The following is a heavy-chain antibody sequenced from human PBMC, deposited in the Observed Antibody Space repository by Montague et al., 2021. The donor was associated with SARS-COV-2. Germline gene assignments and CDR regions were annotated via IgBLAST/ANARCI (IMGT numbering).Heavy chain of an antibody. Sequence: SETLSLTCAVYGGSFSGYYWSWIRQPPGKGLEWIGEINQSGSTNYNPSLKSRVTLSVDTSKKQFSLKLSSLTAADTAVYYCASVAGGYYHDSSAYFDYWGQGSLVTVSS. V-gene: IGHV4-34*01. D-gene: IGHD3-22*01. CDR2: INQSGST. CDR3: ASVAGGYYHDSSAYFDY. J-gene: IGHJ4*02. CDR1: GGSFSGYY.